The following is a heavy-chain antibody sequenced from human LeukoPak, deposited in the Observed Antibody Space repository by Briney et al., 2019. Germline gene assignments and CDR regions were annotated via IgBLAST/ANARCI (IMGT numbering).Heavy chain of an antibody. V-gene: IGHV4-59*01. D-gene: IGHD1-26*01. CDR2: IYNSGST. J-gene: IGHJ4*02. Sequence: SETLSLTCTVSGGSISIFYRNWIRQPPGKGLEWIGSIYNSGSTTYNPSLKSRATISGDTSKNQFSLKLTSVTAADTAVYYCTRDRELGFWGQGTLVTVSS. CDR3: TRDRELGF. CDR1: GGSISIFY.